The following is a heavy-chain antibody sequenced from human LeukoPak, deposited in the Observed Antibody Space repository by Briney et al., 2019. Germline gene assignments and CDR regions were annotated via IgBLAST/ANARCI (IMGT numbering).Heavy chain of an antibody. V-gene: IGHV5-10-1*01. CDR1: GYSFTSYW. D-gene: IGHD6-13*01. Sequence: GESLKIPCKGSGYSFTSYWISWVRQMPGKGLEWMGRIDPSDSYTNCSPSFQGHVTISADKSISTAYLQWSSLKASDTAMYYCARLISSWGFGRVVYYGMDVWGQGTTVTVSS. J-gene: IGHJ6*02. CDR3: ARLISSWGFGRVVYYGMDV. CDR2: IDPSDSYT.